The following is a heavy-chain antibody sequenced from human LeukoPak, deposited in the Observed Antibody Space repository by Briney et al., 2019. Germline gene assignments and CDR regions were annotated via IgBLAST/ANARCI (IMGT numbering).Heavy chain of an antibody. CDR1: GYTFTGYF. J-gene: IGHJ4*02. D-gene: IGHD1-14*01. CDR2: INPNSGGT. CDR3: ARVTGAHLDY. V-gene: IGHV1-2*02. Sequence: ASVTVSLKSSGYTFTGYFMHWVRQAPGQALEWMGWINPNSGGTNYAQKFQGRVTMTRDTSISTAYMELSRLRSDDTAVYDCARVTGAHLDYWGQGTLVTVSS.